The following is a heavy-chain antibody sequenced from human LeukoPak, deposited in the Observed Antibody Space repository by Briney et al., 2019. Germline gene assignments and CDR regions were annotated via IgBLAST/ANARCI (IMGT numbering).Heavy chain of an antibody. V-gene: IGHV4-39*07. CDR2: IYYSGST. D-gene: IGHD3-9*01. Sequence: SETLSLTCTVSGGSISSYYWGWIRQPPGKGLEWIGSIYYSGSTYYNPSLKSRVTTSVDTSKNQFSLKLSSVTAADTAVYYCARDARYYDILTGSWFDPWGQGTLVTVSS. J-gene: IGHJ5*02. CDR1: GGSISSYY. CDR3: ARDARYYDILTGSWFDP.